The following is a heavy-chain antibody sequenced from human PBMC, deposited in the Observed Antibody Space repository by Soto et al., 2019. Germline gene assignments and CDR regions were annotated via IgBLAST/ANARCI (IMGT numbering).Heavy chain of an antibody. J-gene: IGHJ6*02. CDR3: ARSGYDFDYYYYGMDA. D-gene: IGHD5-12*01. Sequence: PGESLKISCKGSGYSFTSYWISWVRQMPGKGLEWMGRIDPSDSYTNYSPSFQGHVTISADKSISTAYLQWSSLKASDTAMYYCARSGYDFDYYYYGMDAWGQGTTVTVSS. V-gene: IGHV5-10-1*01. CDR1: GYSFTSYW. CDR2: IDPSDSYT.